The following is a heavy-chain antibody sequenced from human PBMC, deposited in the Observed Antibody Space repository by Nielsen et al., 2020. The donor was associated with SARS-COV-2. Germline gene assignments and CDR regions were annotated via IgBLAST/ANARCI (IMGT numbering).Heavy chain of an antibody. CDR1: GGSISSGGYY. J-gene: IGHJ4*02. Sequence: SETLSLTCPVSGGSISSGGYYWSWIRQHPGKGLEWIGYIYYSGSTYYNPSLKSRVTISVDTSKNQFSLKLSSVTAADTAVYYCARGYYDFWSGYQPNFDYWGQGTLVTVSS. D-gene: IGHD3-3*01. CDR2: IYYSGST. CDR3: ARGYYDFWSGYQPNFDY. V-gene: IGHV4-31*03.